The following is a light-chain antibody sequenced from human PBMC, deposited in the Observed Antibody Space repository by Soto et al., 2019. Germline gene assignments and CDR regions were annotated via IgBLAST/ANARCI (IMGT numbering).Light chain of an antibody. J-gene: IGLJ2*01. V-gene: IGLV2-14*01. CDR1: SSDVGGYKY. CDR3: SSYTSSSTLVV. Sequence: QSALTQPASVSGSPGQSITISCTGTSSDVGGYKYVSWYQQHPGKAPKLMIYEVSNRPSGVSNRFSGSKSVNTASLTISGLQAEDEADYYCSSYTSSSTLVVFGGGTKLTVL. CDR2: EVS.